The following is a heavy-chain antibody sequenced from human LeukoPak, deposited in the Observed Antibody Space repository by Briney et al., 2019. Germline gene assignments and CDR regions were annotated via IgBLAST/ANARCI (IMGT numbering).Heavy chain of an antibody. Sequence: PGGSLRLSCAASGFTFSSYAMSWVRQAPGKGLEWVSAISGNGGNTYYADSVKGRFTISRDNAKNSLYLQMNSLRAEDTAVYYCARGSGYATPFDYWGQGTLVTVSS. D-gene: IGHD3-22*01. CDR1: GFTFSSYA. V-gene: IGHV3-23*01. CDR3: ARGSGYATPFDY. CDR2: ISGNGGNT. J-gene: IGHJ4*02.